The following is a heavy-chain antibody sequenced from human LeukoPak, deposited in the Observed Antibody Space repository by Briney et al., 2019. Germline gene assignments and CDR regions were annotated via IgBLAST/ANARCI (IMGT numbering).Heavy chain of an antibody. V-gene: IGHV3-30*04. Sequence: GGSLRLSCSASGFAFSSDAMHWVRQAPGRGLEWLAVISYDGSNEDHAESVRGRFTISRNSLRPEDTAVYYCARDLLYSSGWYAGELDHWGLGTLVIVSS. CDR3: ARDLLYSSGWYAGELDH. D-gene: IGHD6-19*01. CDR2: ISYDGSNE. J-gene: IGHJ4*02. CDR1: GFAFSSDA.